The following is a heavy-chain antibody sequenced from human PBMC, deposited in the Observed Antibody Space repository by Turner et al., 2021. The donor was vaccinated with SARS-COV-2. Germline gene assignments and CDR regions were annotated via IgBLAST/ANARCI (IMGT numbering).Heavy chain of an antibody. CDR2: IYSVGST. Sequence: EVQLVESGGGLIQPGGSLRLSCAASGFTVSSTYMSWVRQAPGKGLEWVSVIYSVGSTYYADSVKGRFTISRDNSKNTLYLQMNSLRAEDTAVYYCARDLMEVGGMDVWGQGTTVTVSS. J-gene: IGHJ6*02. D-gene: IGHD3-3*01. CDR3: ARDLMEVGGMDV. CDR1: GFTVSSTY. V-gene: IGHV3-53*01.